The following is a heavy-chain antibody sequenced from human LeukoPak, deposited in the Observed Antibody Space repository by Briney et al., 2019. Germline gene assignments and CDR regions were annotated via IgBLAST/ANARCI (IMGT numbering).Heavy chain of an antibody. V-gene: IGHV3-23*01. CDR1: GFTFSSYA. Sequence: PGGSLRLSCAASGFTFSSYAMSWVRQAPGKGLEGVSAISGSGGSTYYADSVKGRFTLSRDNSKNTLYLQMNSLRAEDTAVYYCAKATGGSYSHDAFDIWGQGTMVTVSS. CDR2: ISGSGGST. J-gene: IGHJ3*02. CDR3: AKATGGSYSHDAFDI. D-gene: IGHD1-26*01.